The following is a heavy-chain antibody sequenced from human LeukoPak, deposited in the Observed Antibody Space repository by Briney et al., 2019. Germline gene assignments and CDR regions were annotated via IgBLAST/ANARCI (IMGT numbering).Heavy chain of an antibody. CDR2: IYYSGST. CDR3: ARGSDIVVVPAAMGNWFDP. CDR1: GGSISSYY. Sequence: PSETLSLTCTVSGGSISSYYWGWIRQPPGKGLEWIGSIYYSGSTYYNPSLKSRVTISVDTSKNQFSLKLSSVTAADTAVYYCARGSDIVVVPAAMGNWFDPWGQGTLVTVSS. D-gene: IGHD2-2*01. V-gene: IGHV4-39*07. J-gene: IGHJ5*02.